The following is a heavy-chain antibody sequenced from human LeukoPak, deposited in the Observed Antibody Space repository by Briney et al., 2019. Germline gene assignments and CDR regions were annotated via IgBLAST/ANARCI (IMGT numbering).Heavy chain of an antibody. D-gene: IGHD7-27*01. CDR2: INPSGAST. Sequence: ASVKVSCKASGYTFTSYYMHWVRQAPGQGLEWMGIINPSGASTSYAQKFQGRVTMTRDTSTSTVYMELSSLRSEDTAVYYCARDLGPPITNWALGYWGQGTLVTVSS. CDR1: GYTFTSYY. J-gene: IGHJ4*02. CDR3: ARDLGPPITNWALGY. V-gene: IGHV1-46*01.